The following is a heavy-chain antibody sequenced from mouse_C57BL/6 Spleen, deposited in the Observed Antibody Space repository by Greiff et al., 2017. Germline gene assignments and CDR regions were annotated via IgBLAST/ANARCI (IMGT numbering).Heavy chain of an antibody. CDR1: GYTFTSYW. J-gene: IGHJ2*01. D-gene: IGHD2-1*01. CDR2: IDPSDSDI. V-gene: IGHV1-59*01. Sequence: QVQLQQSGAGLVRPGTSVKLSCTASGYTFTSYWMHWVKQSPGQGLEWIGVIDPSDSDINYNQQFKGKVTLTVDTSSSTAYMQLSRLTSEDSAVYNCARGKRDGNYEGYWGQGTTRTVSS. CDR3: ARGKRDGNYEGY.